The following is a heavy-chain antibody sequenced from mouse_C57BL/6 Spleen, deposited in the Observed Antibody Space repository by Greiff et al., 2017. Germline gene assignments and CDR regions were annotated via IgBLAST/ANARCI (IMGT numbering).Heavy chain of an antibody. CDR2: IDPENGDT. CDR3: TRYPGGYFDV. CDR1: GFNIKDDY. J-gene: IGHJ1*03. Sequence: VQLQQSGAELVRPGASVKLSCTASGFNIKDDYMHWVKQRPEQGLEWIGWIDPENGDTEYASKFQGKATITADTSSNTAYLQLSGLTSEDTAVYYCTRYPGGYFDVWGTGTTVTVSS. V-gene: IGHV14-4*01.